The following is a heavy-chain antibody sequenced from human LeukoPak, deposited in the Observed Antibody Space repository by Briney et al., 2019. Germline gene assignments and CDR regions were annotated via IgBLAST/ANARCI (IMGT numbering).Heavy chain of an antibody. V-gene: IGHV3-30*18. CDR2: ISYDGSDK. CDR3: AKDISGGDCPDY. D-gene: IGHD2-21*02. J-gene: IGHJ4*02. CDR1: GFSFSFSN. Sequence: PGGSLRLSCAASGFSFSFSNMNWVRQAPGKGLEWVAVISYDGSDKYYADSVKGRFTISRDNSKNTLYLQMNGLRPEDTAVYYCAKDISGGDCPDYWGQGTLVTVSS.